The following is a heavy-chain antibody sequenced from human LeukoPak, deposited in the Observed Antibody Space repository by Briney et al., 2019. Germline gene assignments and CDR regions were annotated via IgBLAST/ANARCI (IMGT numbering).Heavy chain of an antibody. CDR1: GLTVSSNS. J-gene: IGHJ3*02. V-gene: IGHV3-53*01. CDR3: ARDLITVVRGVTNDAFDI. Sequence: PGGSLRLSCAASGLTVSSNSMSWVRQAPGKGLEWVSFIYSGGSTYYADSVKGRFTISRDNSKNTLYLQMNSLRAEDTVVYYCARDLITVVRGVTNDAFDIWGQGTMVTVSS. D-gene: IGHD3-10*01. CDR2: IYSGGST.